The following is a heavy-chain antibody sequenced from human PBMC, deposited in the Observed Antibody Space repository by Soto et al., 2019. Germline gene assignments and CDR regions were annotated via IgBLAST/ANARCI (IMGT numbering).Heavy chain of an antibody. CDR1: GFTVSNNY. CDR2: IYSGGST. J-gene: IGHJ4*02. V-gene: IGHV3-66*01. CDR3: AAYSHKGY. D-gene: IGHD3-16*01. Sequence: EEQLVESGGDLVQPGGSLRLSCAASGFTVSNNYMSWVRQAPGKGLEWVSLIYSGGSTYYEDYVKGRLTISRDSSKNTLYLQMISLRAEDTAMYYCAAYSHKGYWGQGTLVPVSS.